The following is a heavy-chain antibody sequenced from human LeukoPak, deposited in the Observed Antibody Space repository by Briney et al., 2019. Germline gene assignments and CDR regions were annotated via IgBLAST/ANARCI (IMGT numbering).Heavy chain of an antibody. CDR1: GGSISSYY. J-gene: IGHJ2*01. V-gene: IGHV4-59*12. D-gene: IGHD6-13*01. CDR3: AGDPLAGWYFDL. Sequence: PSETLSLTCTVSGGSISSYYWSWIRQPPGKGLEWIGYIYYSGSTYYNPSLKSRVTISVDTSKNQFSLKLSSVTAADTAVYYCAGDPLAGWYFDLWGRGTLVTVSS. CDR2: IYYSGST.